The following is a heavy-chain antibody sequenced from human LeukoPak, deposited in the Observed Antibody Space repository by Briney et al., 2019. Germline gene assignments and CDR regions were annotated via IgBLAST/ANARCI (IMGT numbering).Heavy chain of an antibody. V-gene: IGHV3-33*01. CDR2: IWYDGSNK. Sequence: GGSLRLSCAASGFTFSRHAMHWVRQAPGKGLEWVAVIWYDGSNKYYADSVKGRFTISRDNSKNTLYLQMNSLRATDTAVYYCATTYYYDSSGFDYWGQGTLVTVSS. D-gene: IGHD3-22*01. CDR3: ATTYYYDSSGFDY. CDR1: GFTFSRHA. J-gene: IGHJ4*02.